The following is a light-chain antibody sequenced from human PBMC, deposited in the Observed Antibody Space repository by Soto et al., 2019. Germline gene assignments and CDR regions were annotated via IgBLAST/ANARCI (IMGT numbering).Light chain of an antibody. Sequence: QSVLTQPPSASGTPGQRVTISCSGSSSNIGSNTVSWYQQLPGTAPKLLIYSNNERPSGVPDRISGSKSGTSASLAISGLQSEDEADYYCAAWDDSLNGWVFGGGTKVTVL. CDR2: SNN. V-gene: IGLV1-44*01. CDR3: AAWDDSLNGWV. CDR1: SSNIGSNT. J-gene: IGLJ3*02.